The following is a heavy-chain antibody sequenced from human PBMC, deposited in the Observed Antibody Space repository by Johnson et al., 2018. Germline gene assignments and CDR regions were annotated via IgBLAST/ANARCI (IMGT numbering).Heavy chain of an antibody. D-gene: IGHD5-18*01. J-gene: IGHJ6*02. CDR2: IRSKANSYAT. V-gene: IGHV3-73*02. Sequence: VQLQESGGGLVQPGGSLKLSCAASGFTFSGSAMHWVRQASGQGLEWVGRIRSKANSYATADAASVKGRFTISREDSKNTAYLQMNRLKTEDTAVFYCTRHRYSYAEYGMEGWGQGTTVTVSS. CDR1: GFTFSGSA. CDR3: TRHRYSYAEYGMEG.